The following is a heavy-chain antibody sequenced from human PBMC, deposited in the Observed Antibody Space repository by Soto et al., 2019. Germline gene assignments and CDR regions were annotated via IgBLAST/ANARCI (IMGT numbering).Heavy chain of an antibody. CDR3: ASMVRGVDY. D-gene: IGHD3-10*01. CDR2: INAANGNT. Sequence: ASVKVSCKASGYIFANYAMHWVRQAPGQRLEWMGWINAANGNTKYSQKFQGRVTITTDTSASTAYMELSSLRSDDTAVYYCASMVRGVDYWGQGTLVTVSS. J-gene: IGHJ4*02. V-gene: IGHV1-3*01. CDR1: GYIFANYA.